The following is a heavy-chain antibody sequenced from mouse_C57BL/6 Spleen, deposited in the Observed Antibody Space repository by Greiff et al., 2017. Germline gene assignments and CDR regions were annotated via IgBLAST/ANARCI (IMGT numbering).Heavy chain of an antibody. CDR1: GFTFSDYY. CDR3: ARDTRYWYFDV. V-gene: IGHV5-16*01. CDR2: INYDGSST. J-gene: IGHJ1*03. Sequence: EVKLVESEGGLVQPGSSMKLSCTASGFTFSDYYMAWVRQVPEKGLEWVANINYDGSSTYYLDSLKSRFIISRDNAKNILYLQMSSLKSEDTATYYCARDTRYWYFDVWGTGTTVTVSS.